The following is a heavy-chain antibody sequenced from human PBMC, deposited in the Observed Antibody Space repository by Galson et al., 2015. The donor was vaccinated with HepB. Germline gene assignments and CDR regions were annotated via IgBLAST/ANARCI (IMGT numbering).Heavy chain of an antibody. Sequence: LSLTCTVSGASISSRNWWTWVRQPPGKGLEWIGEIYHTGSTNYNPSVKSRVTISADSSKNHFSLDLNSMTAADTAVYYCASLGYCSGEHDCYSTSWGQGTLVTVSS. CDR2: IYHTGST. V-gene: IGHV4-4*02. D-gene: IGHD2-15*01. CDR3: ASLGYCSGEHDCYSTS. CDR1: GASISSRNW. J-gene: IGHJ5*02.